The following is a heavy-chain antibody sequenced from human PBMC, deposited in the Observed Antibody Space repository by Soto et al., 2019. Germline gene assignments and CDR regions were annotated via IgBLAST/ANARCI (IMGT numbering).Heavy chain of an antibody. CDR1: GGSFSGYY. CDR2: INHSGST. J-gene: IGHJ4*02. V-gene: IGHV4-34*01. Sequence: PSETLSLTCAVYGGSFSGYYWSWIRQPPGKGLEWIGEINHSGSTNYNPSLKSRVTISVDTSKNQFSLKLSSVTAADTAVYYCARTFNTIFGVVISTHFDYWGQGTLVTVSS. D-gene: IGHD3-3*01. CDR3: ARTFNTIFGVVISTHFDY.